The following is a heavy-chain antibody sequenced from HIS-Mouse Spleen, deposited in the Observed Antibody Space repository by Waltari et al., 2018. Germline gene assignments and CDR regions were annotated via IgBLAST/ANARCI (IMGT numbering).Heavy chain of an antibody. CDR2: INHNSGGT. V-gene: IGHV1-2*02. CDR3: ARDRWLSGYFDY. D-gene: IGHD1-26*01. CDR1: GYTFTGYY. Sequence: QVQLVQSGAEVKKPGASVKVSCKASGYTFTGYYMHWVRQAPGQGLEWIGWINHNSGGTNYAQKFQGRVTMTRDTSISTAYMELSRLRSDDTAVYYCARDRWLSGYFDYWGQGTLVTVSS. J-gene: IGHJ4*02.